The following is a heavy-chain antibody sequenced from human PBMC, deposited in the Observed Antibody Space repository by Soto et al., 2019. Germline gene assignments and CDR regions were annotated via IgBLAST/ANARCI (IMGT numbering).Heavy chain of an antibody. Sequence: GGSLRLSCAASGFTFSSYAMSWVRQAPGKGLEWVSAIRGSGGSTYYADSVKGRFTISRDNSKNTLYLQMNSLRAEDTAVYYCAKDGEGQQLPHHNGMDVWGQGTTVTVSS. D-gene: IGHD6-13*01. J-gene: IGHJ6*02. CDR1: GFTFSSYA. CDR2: IRGSGGST. CDR3: AKDGEGQQLPHHNGMDV. V-gene: IGHV3-23*01.